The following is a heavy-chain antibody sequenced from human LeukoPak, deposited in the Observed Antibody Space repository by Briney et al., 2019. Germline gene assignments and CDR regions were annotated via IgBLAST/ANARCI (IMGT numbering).Heavy chain of an antibody. CDR3: ARHGRGLDYFDY. V-gene: IGHV4-39*01. Sequence: SETLSLTCTVSGGSISSSSYYWGWIRQPPGKGLEWIGSIYYSGSTYYNPSLKSRVTISVDTSKNQFSLKLSSVTAADTAVYYCARHGRGLDYFDYWGQGTLVTVSS. CDR1: GGSISSSSYY. CDR2: IYYSGST. D-gene: IGHD6-19*01. J-gene: IGHJ4*02.